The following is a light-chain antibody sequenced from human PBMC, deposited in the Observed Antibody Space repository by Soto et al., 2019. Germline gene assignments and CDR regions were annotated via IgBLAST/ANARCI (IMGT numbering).Light chain of an antibody. V-gene: IGKV3-11*01. CDR2: DAS. J-gene: IGKJ1*01. CDR3: QQRSYWPPT. Sequence: VLTQSPATLSVSPGERATISCRASQTVSSNLAWYQQKPGQAPRLLIYDASNRATGIPARFSGSGSGTDFTLTISSLEPEDFAVYYCQQRSYWPPTFGQGTKVDIK. CDR1: QTVSSN.